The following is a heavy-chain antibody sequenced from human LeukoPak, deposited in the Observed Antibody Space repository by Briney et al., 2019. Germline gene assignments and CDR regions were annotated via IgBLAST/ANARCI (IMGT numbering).Heavy chain of an antibody. Sequence: PGGPLRLSCAASGFTFSSYEMNWVRQAPGKGLEWVSYISSSGSTIYYADSVKGRFTISRDNSKNTLYLQMNSLRAEDTAVYYCAKAKVDGYNTDAFDIWGQGTMVTVSS. J-gene: IGHJ3*02. V-gene: IGHV3-48*03. CDR3: AKAKVDGYNTDAFDI. D-gene: IGHD5-24*01. CDR2: ISSSGSTI. CDR1: GFTFSSYE.